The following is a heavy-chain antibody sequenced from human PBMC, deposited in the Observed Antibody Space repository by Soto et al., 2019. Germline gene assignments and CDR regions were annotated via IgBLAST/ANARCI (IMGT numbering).Heavy chain of an antibody. D-gene: IGHD3-9*01. V-gene: IGHV3-11*01. Sequence: QAQLVESGGGLVKPGGSLRLSCAASGFTFSDYYMNWIRQAPGKGLEWNSCTSSRGDRIYYAESVKGRFTISRDNAKNSQYMQMNSLRAEDTAVYYCAREEYDILGGDYNGNFDYWGQGTLVTVSS. CDR2: TSSRGDRI. CDR3: AREEYDILGGDYNGNFDY. CDR1: GFTFSDYY. J-gene: IGHJ4*02.